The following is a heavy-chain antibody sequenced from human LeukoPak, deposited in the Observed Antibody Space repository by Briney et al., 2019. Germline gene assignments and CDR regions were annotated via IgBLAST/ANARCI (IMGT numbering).Heavy chain of an antibody. CDR1: GGSFSGYY. J-gene: IGHJ4*02. D-gene: IGHD3/OR15-3a*01. Sequence: PSETLSLTCVVNGGSFSGYYWSWIRQPPGKGLEWIGEIDQSGTTNYNPSLKSRVAISIDTSKKQFSLTLTSMTAADTAVYYCARVPHYYFGYGYFDTWGQGTRATVSS. V-gene: IGHV4-34*01. CDR2: IDQSGTT. CDR3: ARVPHYYFGYGYFDT.